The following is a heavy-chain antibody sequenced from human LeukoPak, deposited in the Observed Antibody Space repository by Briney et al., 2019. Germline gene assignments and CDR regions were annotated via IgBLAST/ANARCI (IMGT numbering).Heavy chain of an antibody. Sequence: GASVKVSCKASGGTFSSYAISWVRQAPGQGLEWMGGIIPIFGTANYAQKFQGRVTITADKPTSTAYMELSSLRSEDTAVYYCASGTKTYYYDSSSATQLDYWGQGTLVTVSS. CDR3: ASGTKTYYYDSSSATQLDY. CDR1: GGTFSSYA. J-gene: IGHJ4*02. D-gene: IGHD3-22*01. V-gene: IGHV1-69*06. CDR2: IIPIFGTA.